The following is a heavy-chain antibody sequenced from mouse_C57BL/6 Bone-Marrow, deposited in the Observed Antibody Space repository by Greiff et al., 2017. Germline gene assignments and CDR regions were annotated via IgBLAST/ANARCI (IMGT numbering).Heavy chain of an antibody. CDR3: APLRDYYAMDY. CDR2: INPSCGYT. Sequence: QVQLQQSGAELARPGASVKMSCKASGYTFTSYTMHWVKQRPGPGLELIGYINPSCGYTKSNQKFQAKATLTVDKSSSTAYMQQSSLTSEDSAVYYCAPLRDYYAMDYWGQGTSVTVSS. CDR1: GYTFTSYT. D-gene: IGHD1-1*01. V-gene: IGHV1-4*01. J-gene: IGHJ4*01.